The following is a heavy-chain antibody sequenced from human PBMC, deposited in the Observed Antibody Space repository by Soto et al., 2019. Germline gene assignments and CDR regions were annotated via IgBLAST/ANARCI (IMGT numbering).Heavy chain of an antibody. CDR3: ARFPHDFRSGYLTQAYGMDV. CDR2: IYYSGST. Sequence: SETLSLTCTVSGGSISSGGYYWSWIRQHPGKGLEWIGYIYYSGSTYYNPSLKSRVTISVDTSKNQFPLKLSSVTAADTAVYYCARFPHDFRSGYLTQAYGMDVWGQGTTVTVSS. J-gene: IGHJ6*02. CDR1: GGSISSGGYY. V-gene: IGHV4-31*03. D-gene: IGHD3-3*01.